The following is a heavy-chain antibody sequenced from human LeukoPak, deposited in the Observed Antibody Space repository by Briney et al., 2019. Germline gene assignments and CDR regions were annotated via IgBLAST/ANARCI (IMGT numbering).Heavy chain of an antibody. J-gene: IGHJ3*02. CDR1: GGSISSSSYY. Sequence: SETLSLTCTVSGGSISSSSYYWSWIRQPPGKGLEWIGYIYYSGSTNYNPSLKSRVTISVDTSKNQFSLKLSSVTAVDTAVYYCARDIGDGYPEDAFDIWGQGTMVTVSS. V-gene: IGHV4-61*01. CDR3: ARDIGDGYPEDAFDI. CDR2: IYYSGST. D-gene: IGHD5-24*01.